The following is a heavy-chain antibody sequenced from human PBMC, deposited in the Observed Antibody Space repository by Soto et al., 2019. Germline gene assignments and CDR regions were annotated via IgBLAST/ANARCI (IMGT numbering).Heavy chain of an antibody. J-gene: IGHJ4*02. CDR1: GGTFSRHA. V-gene: IGHV1-69*01. CDR3: ARGWGYDSNDYYYAY. D-gene: IGHD3-22*01. CDR2: IIPIFSTA. Sequence: QVQLVQSGAEVRKPGSSVKVSCKASGGTFSRHAISWVRQAPGQGLEWMGGIIPIFSTANHAQKFQGRVTIIADESTSTVYMELSSLRSEDTAMYYCARGWGYDSNDYYYAYWGQGTLVIVSS.